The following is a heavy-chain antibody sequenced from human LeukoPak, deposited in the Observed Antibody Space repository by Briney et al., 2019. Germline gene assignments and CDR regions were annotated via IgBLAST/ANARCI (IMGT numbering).Heavy chain of an antibody. CDR1: GGTFSSYA. CDR2: IIPILGIA. CDR3: ARVAAENRGYYYYGMDV. Sequence: EASVKVSCKASGGTFSSYAISWVRQAPGQGLEWMGRIIPILGIANYAQKFQGRVTITADKSTSTAYMELSSLRSEDTAVYYCARVAAENRGYYYYGMDVWGQGTTVTVSS. J-gene: IGHJ6*02. D-gene: IGHD6-13*01. V-gene: IGHV1-69*04.